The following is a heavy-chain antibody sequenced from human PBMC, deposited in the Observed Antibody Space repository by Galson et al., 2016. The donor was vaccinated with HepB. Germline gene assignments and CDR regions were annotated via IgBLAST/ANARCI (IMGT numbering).Heavy chain of an antibody. J-gene: IGHJ4*02. CDR2: IYPNDSDT. D-gene: IGHD3-22*01. V-gene: IGHV5-51*01. Sequence: QSGAEVKKPGDSLKISCKGSGYTFISHWIGWVRQRPGKGLEWMGIIYPNDSDTRYSPSFQGQVTISADKSINTAYLQWSSMEASDTAMYYCARVVGISSGGYYGRAYFDSWGQGTLVTVSS. CDR1: GYTFISHW. CDR3: ARVVGISSGGYYGRAYFDS.